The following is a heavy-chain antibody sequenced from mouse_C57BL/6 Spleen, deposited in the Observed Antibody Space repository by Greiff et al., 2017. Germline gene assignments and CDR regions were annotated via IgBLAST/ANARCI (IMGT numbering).Heavy chain of an antibody. CDR1: GYSIPSGYY. J-gene: IGHJ3*01. V-gene: IGHV3-6*01. Sequence: EVHLVESGPGLVKPSQSLSLTCSVTGYSIPSGYYWNWIRQFPGNKLEWMGYISYDGSNNYNPSLKNRISITRDTSKNQFFLKLNSVTTEDTATYYCASTVVATHFAYWGQGTLVTVSA. CDR2: ISYDGSN. D-gene: IGHD1-1*01. CDR3: ASTVVATHFAY.